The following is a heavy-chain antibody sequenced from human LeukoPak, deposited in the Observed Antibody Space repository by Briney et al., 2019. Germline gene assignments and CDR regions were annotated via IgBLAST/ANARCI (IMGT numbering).Heavy chain of an antibody. CDR2: IYNSGST. CDR3: ARAGEYYYGSGSYYN. Sequence: SETLSLTCTVSGGSISSYYWSWIRQPPGKGLEWIGYIYNSGSTKYNPSLKSRVTISVDTSKNQFSLKLSSVTAADTAVYYCARAGEYYYGSGSYYNWGQGTLVTVSS. V-gene: IGHV4-59*01. D-gene: IGHD3-10*01. CDR1: GGSISSYY. J-gene: IGHJ4*02.